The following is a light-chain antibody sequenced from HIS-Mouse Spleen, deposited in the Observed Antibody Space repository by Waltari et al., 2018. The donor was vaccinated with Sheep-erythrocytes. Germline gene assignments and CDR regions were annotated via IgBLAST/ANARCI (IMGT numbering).Light chain of an antibody. J-gene: IGLJ1*01. CDR2: DVS. V-gene: IGLV2-11*02. CDR3: CSYAGSYNHV. Sequence: QSALTQPRSVSGSPGHSVTISCPGTSSDVGGYNYVSWYQQHPGKAPKLMIYDVSKRPSGVPDRFSGSKSGNTASLTISGLQAEDEADYYCCSYAGSYNHVFATGTKVTVL. CDR1: SSDVGGYNY.